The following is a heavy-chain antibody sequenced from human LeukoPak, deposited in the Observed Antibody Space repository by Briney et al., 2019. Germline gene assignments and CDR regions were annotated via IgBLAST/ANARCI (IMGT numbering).Heavy chain of an antibody. Sequence: SVKVSCKASGGTFSSYTISWVRQAPGQGLEWMGRIIPILGTANYAQKFQGRVTITADKSTSTAYMELSSLRSEDTAVYYCARDYGDYYYYYYYMDVWGKGTTVTVSS. V-gene: IGHV1-69*08. CDR3: ARDYGDYYYYYYYMDV. J-gene: IGHJ6*03. CDR2: IIPILGTA. D-gene: IGHD4-17*01. CDR1: GGTFSSYT.